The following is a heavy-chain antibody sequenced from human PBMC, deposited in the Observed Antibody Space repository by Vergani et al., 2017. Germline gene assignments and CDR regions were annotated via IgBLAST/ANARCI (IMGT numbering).Heavy chain of an antibody. J-gene: IGHJ4*02. V-gene: IGHV3-21*01. D-gene: IGHD6-13*01. CDR1: GFTFSSYS. Sequence: EVQLVESGGGLVKPGGSLRLSCAASGFTFSSYSMNWVRQAPGKGLEWVSSISSSSSYIYYADSVKGRFTISRDNAKNSLYLQMNSLRAEDTAVYYCARVMGAAAGTENDYWGQGTRVIVSS. CDR2: ISSSSSYI. CDR3: ARVMGAAAGTENDY.